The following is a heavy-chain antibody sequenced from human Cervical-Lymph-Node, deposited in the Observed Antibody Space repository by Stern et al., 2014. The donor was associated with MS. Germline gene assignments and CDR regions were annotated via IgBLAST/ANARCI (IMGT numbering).Heavy chain of an antibody. D-gene: IGHD3-3*01. CDR1: GYTFTSYG. Sequence: QVQLGQSGSYFNHPFSSVNVSCNSSGYTFTSYGISLLLQAPGQGLELMGFISAYNGNTNYAQKLQGRVTMTTDTSTSTAYMELRSLRSDDTAVYYCARDYYDFWSGSVYYFDYWGQGTLVTVSS. J-gene: IGHJ4*02. V-gene: IGHV1-18*01. CDR3: ARDYYDFWSGSVYYFDY. CDR2: ISAYNGNT.